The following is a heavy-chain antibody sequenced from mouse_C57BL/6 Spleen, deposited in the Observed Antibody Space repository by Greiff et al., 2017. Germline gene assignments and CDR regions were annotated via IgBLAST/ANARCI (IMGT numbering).Heavy chain of an antibody. CDR2: ISDGGSYT. CDR3: ARDTYFDV. Sequence: EVQLVESGGGLVKPGGSLILSCAASGFTFSSYAMSWVRQTPEKRLEWVATISDGGSYTYYPDNVQGRFTIARDNAKNNLYLQMSHLESEDTARYYCARDTYFDVWGTGTTVTVSS. J-gene: IGHJ1*03. CDR1: GFTFSSYA. V-gene: IGHV5-4*01.